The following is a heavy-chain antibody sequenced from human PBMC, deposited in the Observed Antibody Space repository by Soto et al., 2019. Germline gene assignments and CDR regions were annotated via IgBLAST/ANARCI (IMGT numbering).Heavy chain of an antibody. CDR2: IYPGDSDT. CDR1: GYSFTSYW. CDR3: ARHALTTVVTPAAWFDP. Sequence: GESLKISCKGSGYSFTSYWIGWVRQMPGKGLEWMGIIYPGDSDTRYSPSFQGQVTISADKSISTAYLQWSSLKASDTAMYYCARHALTTVVTPAAWFDPWGQGTLVTVSS. D-gene: IGHD4-17*01. V-gene: IGHV5-51*01. J-gene: IGHJ5*02.